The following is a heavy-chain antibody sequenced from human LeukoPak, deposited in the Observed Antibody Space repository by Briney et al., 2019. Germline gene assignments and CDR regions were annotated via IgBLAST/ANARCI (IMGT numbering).Heavy chain of an antibody. CDR1: GGSISSYY. CDR3: ARRVVGTFDY. J-gene: IGHJ4*02. D-gene: IGHD1-1*01. V-gene: IGHV4-59*05. CDR2: IYYSGST. Sequence: SETLSLTCTVSGGSISSYYWSWIRQPPGKGLEWIGSIYYSGSTYYNPSLKSRVTISVDTSKNQFSLKLSSVTAADTAVYYCARRVVGTFDYWGQGTLVTVSS.